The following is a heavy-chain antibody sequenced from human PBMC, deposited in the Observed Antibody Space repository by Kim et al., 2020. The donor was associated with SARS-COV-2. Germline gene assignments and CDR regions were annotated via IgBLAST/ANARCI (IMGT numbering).Heavy chain of an antibody. CDR3: AKVRARLLGYYYYGMDV. CDR1: GFPFSSYA. Sequence: GGSLRLSCAASGFPFSSYAMSWVRQAPGKGLEWVSAISGSGGSTYYADSVKGRFTISRDNSKNTLYLQMNSLRAEDTAVYYCAKVRARLLGYYYYGMDVWGQGTTVTVSS. J-gene: IGHJ6*02. D-gene: IGHD2-8*02. V-gene: IGHV3-23*01. CDR2: ISGSGGST.